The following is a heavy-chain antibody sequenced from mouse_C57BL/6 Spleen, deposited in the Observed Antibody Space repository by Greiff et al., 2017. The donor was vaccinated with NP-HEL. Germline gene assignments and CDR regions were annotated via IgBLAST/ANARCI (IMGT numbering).Heavy chain of an antibody. V-gene: IGHV5-4*01. D-gene: IGHD1-1*01. CDR3: ARDRGTTVVLRSYFDY. CDR1: GFTFSSYA. Sequence: EVKLQESGGGLVKPGGSLKLSCAASGFTFSSYAMSWVRQTPEKRLEWVATISDGGSYTYYPDNVKGRFTISRDNAKNNLYLQMSHLKSEDTAMYYCARDRGTTVVLRSYFDYWGQGTTLTVSS. J-gene: IGHJ2*01. CDR2: ISDGGSYT.